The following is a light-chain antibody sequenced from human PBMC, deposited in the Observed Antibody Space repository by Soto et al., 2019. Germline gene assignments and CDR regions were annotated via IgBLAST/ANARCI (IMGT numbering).Light chain of an antibody. CDR3: QQYGSSPPYT. V-gene: IGKV3-20*01. Sequence: EIVLTQSPGTLSLSPGERATLSCRASQSVSSSYLACYQQKPGQAPRLLIYGASSRATGIPDRFSGSGSGTEFTLTISRLEPEEFAVYYCQQYGSSPPYTFGQGTKLEIK. CDR1: QSVSSSY. CDR2: GAS. J-gene: IGKJ2*01.